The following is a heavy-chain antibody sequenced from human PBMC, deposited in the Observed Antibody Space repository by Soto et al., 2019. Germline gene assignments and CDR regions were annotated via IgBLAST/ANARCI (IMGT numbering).Heavy chain of an antibody. D-gene: IGHD6-6*01. Sequence: EVQLLESGGGLVQPGGSLRLSCAASGFTFSTYALSWVRQAPGKGLEWVSAISGSGGSTYYADSVKGRFTISRDKSKTTMYLQMNSLRAEDTAVYYCAKNWDTTSSSSSHWGQGTLVTVSS. CDR3: AKNWDTTSSSSSH. CDR2: ISGSGGST. V-gene: IGHV3-23*01. J-gene: IGHJ4*02. CDR1: GFTFSTYA.